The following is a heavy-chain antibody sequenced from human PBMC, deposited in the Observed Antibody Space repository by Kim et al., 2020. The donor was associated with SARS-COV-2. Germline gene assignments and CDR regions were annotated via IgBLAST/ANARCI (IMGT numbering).Heavy chain of an antibody. V-gene: IGHV3-21*01. J-gene: IGHJ4*02. D-gene: IGHD6-13*01. CDR2: ISSRSSYI. CDR1: GFTFSSYS. Sequence: GGSLRLSCAASGFTFSSYSMNWVRQAPGKGLEWVSSISSRSSYIYYADSVKGRFTISRDNAKNSLYLQMNSLRAEDTAVYYCATKAAAGRVDYWGQGTLVTVSS. CDR3: ATKAAAGRVDY.